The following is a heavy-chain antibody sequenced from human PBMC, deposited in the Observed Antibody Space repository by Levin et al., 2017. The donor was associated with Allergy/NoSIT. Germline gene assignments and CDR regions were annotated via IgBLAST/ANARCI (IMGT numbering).Heavy chain of an antibody. J-gene: IGHJ2*01. CDR3: ARDRRGVAAYTLLRGAKNWYFDL. CDR2: IYDTGRT. D-gene: IGHD3-10*01. Sequence: PSETLSLTCTVSGGSLSSGTFNWNWIRQRPGTGLEWVGNIYDTGRTSYNPSLESRVTISVDTSKNQLSLRLTSVTAADTAVYQCARDRRGVAAYTLLRGAKNWYFDLWGRGTLVTVSS. CDR1: GGSLSSGTFN. V-gene: IGHV4-31*03.